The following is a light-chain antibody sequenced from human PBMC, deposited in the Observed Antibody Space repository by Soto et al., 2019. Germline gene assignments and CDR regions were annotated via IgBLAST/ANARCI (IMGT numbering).Light chain of an antibody. CDR1: QSISSW. CDR3: QQYNXYSYT. Sequence: DIQMTQSPSTLSASVGDRVTITCRASQSISSWLAWYQQKPGKAPKLLIYKASSLQSGVPSRFSGSGSGTEFTLTISSLQPDDXATYYCQQYNXYSYTFGQGXKL. J-gene: IGKJ2*01. CDR2: KAS. V-gene: IGKV1-5*03.